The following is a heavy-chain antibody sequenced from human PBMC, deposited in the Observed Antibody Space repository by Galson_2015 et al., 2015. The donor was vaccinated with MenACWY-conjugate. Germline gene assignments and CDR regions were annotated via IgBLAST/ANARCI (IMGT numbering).Heavy chain of an antibody. CDR1: GFAFGGYL. CDR3: TRADHRYCSSTNCPFDH. CDR2: IQSKNYGANT. D-gene: IGHD2-15*01. J-gene: IGHJ4*02. Sequence: SLRLSCATSGFAFGGYLMGWPRQAPGKGLEWVGYIQSKNYGANTQYAASVKDRFSISRDDSRSIAYLEMNSLKTEDTALYYCTRADHRYCSSTNCPFDHWGQGTLVTVSS. V-gene: IGHV3-49*03.